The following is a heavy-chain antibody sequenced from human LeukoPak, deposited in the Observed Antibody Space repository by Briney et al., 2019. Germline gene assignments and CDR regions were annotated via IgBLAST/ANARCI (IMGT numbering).Heavy chain of an antibody. CDR3: ARAPYCSGGSCYHLDY. CDR2: IYYSGST. Sequence: SQILSLTCTVSGGSISSGGYYWSWIRQHPGKGLEWIGYIYYSGSTYYNPSLKSRVTISVDTSKNQFSLKLSSVTAADTAVYYCARAPYCSGGSCYHLDYWGQGTLVTVSS. CDR1: GGSISSGGYY. D-gene: IGHD2-15*01. V-gene: IGHV4-31*03. J-gene: IGHJ4*02.